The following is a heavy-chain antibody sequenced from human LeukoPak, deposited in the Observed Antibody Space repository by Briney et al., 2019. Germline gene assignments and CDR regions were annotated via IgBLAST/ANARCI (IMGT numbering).Heavy chain of an antibody. D-gene: IGHD6-6*01. CDR3: AKRVPYTSSSVYFDY. CDR2: ISDDGRST. Sequence: PGGSLRLSCAASGFTFSRYGMSWVRQAPGKGLEWVSSISDDGRSTYYADSVKGRFTISKDNSKNTMYLQMNNLRAGDTAIYYCAKRVPYTSSSVYFDYWGQGTLVTVSS. V-gene: IGHV3-23*01. J-gene: IGHJ4*02. CDR1: GFTFSRYG.